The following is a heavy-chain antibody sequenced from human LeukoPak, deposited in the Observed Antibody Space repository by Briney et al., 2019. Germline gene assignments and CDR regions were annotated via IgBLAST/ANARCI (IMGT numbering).Heavy chain of an antibody. Sequence: GGSLRLSCVASGFTFSAYAVGWVRRAPGMGLEWVSSISVSGSQTDYADSVKGRFTISRDNSKNTFYLQMNSLRAEDTAVYYCGKGIPPPVYWGPGTLVTVSS. CDR3: GKGIPPPVY. V-gene: IGHV3-23*01. J-gene: IGHJ4*02. CDR1: GFTFSAYA. CDR2: ISVSGSQT.